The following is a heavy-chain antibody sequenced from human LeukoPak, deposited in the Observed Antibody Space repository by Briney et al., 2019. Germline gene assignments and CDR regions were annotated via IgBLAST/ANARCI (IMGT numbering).Heavy chain of an antibody. V-gene: IGHV5-51*01. J-gene: IGHJ4*02. CDR3: ARLIQATQAPDYSNSIDY. Sequence: GESLKISCKGSGYSLTSYWIGWVRQMPGKGLEWMGIIYPGDSDTRYSPSFQGQVTISADKSISTAYLQWSSLKASDTAMYYCARLIQATQAPDYSNSIDYWGQGTLVTVSS. CDR1: GYSLTSYW. CDR2: IYPGDSDT. D-gene: IGHD4-11*01.